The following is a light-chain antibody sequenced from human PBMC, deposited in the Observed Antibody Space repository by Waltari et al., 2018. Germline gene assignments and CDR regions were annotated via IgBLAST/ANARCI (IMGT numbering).Light chain of an antibody. V-gene: IGKV2-28*01. J-gene: IGKJ1*01. CDR2: LTS. Sequence: DIVITQSPLSLPVTPGEPASISCRSSQSLLHSNGNTYVEWFRQKPGQSPQLLIYLTSRRASGVPDRFIGSGSGTDFTLKISRVEAEDVGIYYCMQDLQTPWTFGQGTRVEIK. CDR1: QSLLHSNGNTY. CDR3: MQDLQTPWT.